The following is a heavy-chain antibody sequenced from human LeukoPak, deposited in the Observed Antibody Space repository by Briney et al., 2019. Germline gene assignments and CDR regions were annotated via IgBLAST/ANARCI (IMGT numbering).Heavy chain of an antibody. D-gene: IGHD5-12*01. CDR3: ANLGGYSGYDLSGY. V-gene: IGHV1-2*02. CDR2: TNPNSGGT. Sequence: ASVKVSCKASGYTFTGHYMHWVRQAPGQGLEWMGWTNPNSGGTNYAQKFQGRVTMTRDTSISTAYMELSRLRSDDTAVYYCANLGGYSGYDLSGYWGQGTLVTVSS. CDR1: GYTFTGHY. J-gene: IGHJ4*02.